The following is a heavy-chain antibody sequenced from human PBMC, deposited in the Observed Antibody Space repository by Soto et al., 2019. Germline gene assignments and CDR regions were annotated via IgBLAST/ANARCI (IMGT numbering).Heavy chain of an antibody. CDR2: ITSSISAI. CDR1: GFTFSSYS. CDR3: ARHPQSLYYNNFVDY. D-gene: IGHD3-9*01. Sequence: GGSLRLSCSASGFTFSSYSMNWVRQAPGKGLEWVSYITSSISAIYYADSVKGRFTISRDNAKNSLYLQMNSLRDEDTAVYYCARHPQSLYYNNFVDYWGQGTLVTVSS. V-gene: IGHV3-48*02. J-gene: IGHJ4*02.